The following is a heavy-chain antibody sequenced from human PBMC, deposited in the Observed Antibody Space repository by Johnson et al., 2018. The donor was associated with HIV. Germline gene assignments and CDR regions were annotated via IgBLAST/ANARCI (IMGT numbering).Heavy chain of an antibody. J-gene: IGHJ3*02. Sequence: VQLVESGGGLVQPGGSLRLSCAASGFTFSSYGMHWVRQATGKGLEWVSGINWSGGGTAYADSVKGRFTVSSDNAKNSLYLQMNSLRADDTAVYYCARDPSRSPGAFDIWGQGTMVTVSS. CDR3: ARDPSRSPGAFDI. V-gene: IGHV3-20*04. CDR2: INWSGGGT. CDR1: GFTFSSYG.